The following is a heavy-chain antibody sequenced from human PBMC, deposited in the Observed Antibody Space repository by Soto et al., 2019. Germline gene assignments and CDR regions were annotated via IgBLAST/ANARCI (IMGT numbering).Heavy chain of an antibody. CDR2: ISYDGSNK. V-gene: IGHV3-30*03. D-gene: IGHD2-2*01. Sequence: GGSLRLSCAASGFTFSSYGMHWVRQAPGKGLEWVAVISYDGSNKYYADSVKGRFTISRDNSKNTLYLQMNSLRAEDTAVYYCATRYTRGRYCSSTSCYKEAFDIWGQGTMVTVSS. CDR1: GFTFSSYG. J-gene: IGHJ3*02. CDR3: ATRYTRGRYCSSTSCYKEAFDI.